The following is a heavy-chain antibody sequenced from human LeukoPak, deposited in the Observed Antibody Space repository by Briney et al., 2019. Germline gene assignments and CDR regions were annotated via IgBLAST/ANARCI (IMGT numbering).Heavy chain of an antibody. CDR2: IRSKAYGGTT. CDR3: TRVKYRSPRRTVTTRFYP. D-gene: IGHD4-17*01. V-gene: IGHV3-49*04. CDR1: GFTFGDYA. Sequence: GGSLRHSCTASGFTFGDYAMSWVRQAPGKGLEWVGFIRSKAYGGTTEYAASVKGRFTISRDDSKSIAYLQMNSLKTEDTAVHYCTRVKYRSPRRTVTTRFYPWGRGNLVTVSS. J-gene: IGHJ2*01.